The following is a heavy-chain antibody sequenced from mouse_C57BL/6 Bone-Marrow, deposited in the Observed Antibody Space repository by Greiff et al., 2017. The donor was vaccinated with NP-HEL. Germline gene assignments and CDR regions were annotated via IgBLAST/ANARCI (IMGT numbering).Heavy chain of an antibody. CDR2: ISYDGSN. Sequence: VQLQQSGPGLVKPSQSLSLTCSVTGYSITSGYYWNWIRQFPGNKLEWMGYISYDGSNNYNPSLKNRISITRATSTTQFFLKLNSVTTEDTVTYYCAREEAPYYSNDGGFAYWGQGTLVTVSA. CDR3: AREEAPYYSNDGGFAY. J-gene: IGHJ3*01. V-gene: IGHV3-6*01. CDR1: GYSITSGYY. D-gene: IGHD2-5*01.